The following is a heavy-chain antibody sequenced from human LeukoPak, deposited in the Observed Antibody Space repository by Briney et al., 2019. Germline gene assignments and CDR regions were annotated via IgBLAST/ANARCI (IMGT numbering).Heavy chain of an antibody. D-gene: IGHD3-22*01. Sequence: GGSLRLSCAASGFSFSTYWMHWVRQAPGEGLVWVARINTDGSTTNFADPVKGRFTISRDNSKNTLYLQMNSLRAEDTAVYYCAKGSSGYYYTQFDYRGQGTLVTVSS. CDR3: AKGSSGYYYTQFDY. V-gene: IGHV3-74*01. J-gene: IGHJ4*02. CDR2: INTDGSTT. CDR1: GFSFSTYW.